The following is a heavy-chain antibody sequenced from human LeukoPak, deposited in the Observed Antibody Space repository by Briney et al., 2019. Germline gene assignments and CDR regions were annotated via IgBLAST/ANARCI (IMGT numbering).Heavy chain of an antibody. CDR3: ARSQPYSQLDY. Sequence: PSETLSLTCTVSGGSISGYYWSWIRQPPGKGLEWIGYISYSGSSNYNPSLESRVTISVDTSKNQFSLKLSSVTAADTAVYYCARSQPYSQLDYWGQGTLVTVSS. V-gene: IGHV4-59*01. D-gene: IGHD5-12*01. J-gene: IGHJ4*02. CDR2: ISYSGSS. CDR1: GGSISGYY.